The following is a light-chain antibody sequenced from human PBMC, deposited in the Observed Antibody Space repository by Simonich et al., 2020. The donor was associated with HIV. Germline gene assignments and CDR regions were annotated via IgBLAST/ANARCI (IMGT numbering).Light chain of an antibody. CDR1: QIVTTN. Sequence: EILMTQSPATLSVSPGERATLSCRASQIVTTNLAWYQQKPGQVPRLLIYGASTRATGIPARFSGSGSGTEFTLTISSMQSEDFALYYCQQYNNWPRTFGQGTKVEIK. V-gene: IGKV3-15*01. CDR2: GAS. J-gene: IGKJ1*01. CDR3: QQYNNWPRT.